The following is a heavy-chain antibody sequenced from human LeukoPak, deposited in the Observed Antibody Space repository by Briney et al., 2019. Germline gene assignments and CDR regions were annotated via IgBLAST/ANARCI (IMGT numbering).Heavy chain of an antibody. D-gene: IGHD3-3*01. CDR2: INHSGST. J-gene: IGHJ6*03. CDR3: ARGRYYDFWSGYSYYYYYMDV. Sequence: PSETLSLTCAVYGGSFSGYYWSWIRQPPGKGLEWIGEINHSGSTNYNPSLKSRVTISVDTSKNQFSLKLSSVTAADTAVYYCARGRYYDFWSGYSYYYYYMDVWGTGTTVTVSS. V-gene: IGHV4-34*01. CDR1: GGSFSGYY.